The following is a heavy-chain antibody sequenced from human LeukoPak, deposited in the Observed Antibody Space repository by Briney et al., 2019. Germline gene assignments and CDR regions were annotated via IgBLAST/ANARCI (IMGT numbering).Heavy chain of an antibody. CDR3: AKNIGGFDY. Sequence: GGSLRLSCAASGFTFSSYEMNWVRQAPGKGLEWVSYISSSGSTIYYADSVKGRFTISRDNAKNTLYLQMNSLRAEDTAVYYCAKNIGGFDYWGQGTLVTVSS. D-gene: IGHD2-15*01. CDR2: ISSSGSTI. J-gene: IGHJ4*02. CDR1: GFTFSSYE. V-gene: IGHV3-48*03.